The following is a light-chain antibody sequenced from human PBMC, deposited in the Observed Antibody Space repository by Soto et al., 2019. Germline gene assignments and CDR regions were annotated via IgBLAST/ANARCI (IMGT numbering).Light chain of an antibody. V-gene: IGKV3-20*01. Sequence: IVLTQSPGTLSLSPGERATLSCRASQSVSSSYLAWYQQKPGKAPRLLIYGPSSRATGIPDRFSGSGSGTDFTLTISRLEPEDFAVYYCQQYGSSPTFGQGTKVEIK. J-gene: IGKJ1*01. CDR3: QQYGSSPT. CDR2: GPS. CDR1: QSVSSSY.